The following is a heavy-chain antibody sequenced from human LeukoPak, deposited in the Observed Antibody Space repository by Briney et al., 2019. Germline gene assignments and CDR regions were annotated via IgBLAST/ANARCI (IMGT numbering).Heavy chain of an antibody. CDR2: LYTGGNT. Sequence: GGSLRLSCAASGFTVSSNYMSWVRQAPGKGLEWASALYTGGNTYYADSVKGRFIVSRDSSKNTLYLQMNSLRDEDTAVYYCARGSLSAAQFFDYWGQGTLVTVSS. V-gene: IGHV3-53*01. CDR3: ARGSLSAAQFFDY. J-gene: IGHJ4*02. D-gene: IGHD2-2*01. CDR1: GFTVSSNY.